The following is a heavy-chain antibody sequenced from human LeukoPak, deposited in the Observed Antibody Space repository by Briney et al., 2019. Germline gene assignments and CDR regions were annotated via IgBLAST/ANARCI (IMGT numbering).Heavy chain of an antibody. Sequence: PSETLSLTCSVSGGSLSTYYWSWIRQPPGKGLEWIGYVFFSGGTKYNPSLKSRVTMSADTSRHQFSMHLTSVNAADTAVYFCARELKTAVPFGYWAQGKLVIVS. D-gene: IGHD3-3*01. CDR3: ARELKTAVPFGY. CDR2: VFFSGGT. V-gene: IGHV4-59*13. J-gene: IGHJ4*02. CDR1: GGSLSTYY.